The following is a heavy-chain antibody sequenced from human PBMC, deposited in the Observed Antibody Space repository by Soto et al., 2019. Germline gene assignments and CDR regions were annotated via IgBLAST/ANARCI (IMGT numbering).Heavy chain of an antibody. D-gene: IGHD6-19*01. J-gene: IGHJ4*02. V-gene: IGHV4-39*01. CDR1: GGSISSSSYY. Sequence: QLQLQESGPGLVKPSETLSLTCTVSGGSISSSSYYWGWIRQPPGKGLEWIGSIYYSGSTYYNPSLKSRVTISVDTSKNQFSPKLSSVTAADTAVYYCARPAVHSSGFTDYWGQGTLVTVSS. CDR2: IYYSGST. CDR3: ARPAVHSSGFTDY.